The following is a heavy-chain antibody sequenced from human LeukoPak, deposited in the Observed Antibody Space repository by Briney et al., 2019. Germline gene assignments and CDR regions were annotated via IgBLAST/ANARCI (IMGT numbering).Heavy chain of an antibody. J-gene: IGHJ6*02. V-gene: IGHV3-7*03. D-gene: IGHD6-19*01. CDR1: GFTVSSSY. CDR3: TRDLAAVPGPRMDV. CDR2: INPDGSER. Sequence: GGSLRLSCAASGFTVSSSYMSWVRQAPGKGLEWVALINPDGSERYYVDSVKGRFTISRDNARNSLYLQMDSLRDDDTAMYFCTRDLAAVPGPRMDVWGQGTTVTVSS.